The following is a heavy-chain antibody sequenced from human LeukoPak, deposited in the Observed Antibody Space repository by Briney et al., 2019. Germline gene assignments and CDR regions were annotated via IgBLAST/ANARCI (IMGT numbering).Heavy chain of an antibody. CDR2: IYTSGST. CDR3: ASSDSGYDGSHFDY. Sequence: PSETLSLTCTVSGGSISSYYWSWIRQPAGKGLEWIGRIYTSGSTNYNPSLKSRVTISVDTSKNQFSLKLSSVTAADTAVYYCASSDSGYDGSHFDYWGQGTLVTVSS. D-gene: IGHD5-12*01. J-gene: IGHJ4*02. CDR1: GGSISSYY. V-gene: IGHV4-4*07.